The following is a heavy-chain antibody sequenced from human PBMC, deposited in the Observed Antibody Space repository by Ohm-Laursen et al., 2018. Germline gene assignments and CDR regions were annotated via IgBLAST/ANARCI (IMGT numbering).Heavy chain of an antibody. D-gene: IGHD4-17*01. V-gene: IGHV3-30*18. CDR1: GFFFSTCG. J-gene: IGHJ4*02. CDR2: ISSDGSDK. CDR3: SKDRSPTVTIDY. Sequence: SLRLSCSASGFFFSTCGIHWVRQAPGKGLEWVAVISSDGSDKYYADSVKGRFTISRDNSKNTLYLQMNSLRDEDTAVYYCSKDRSPTVTIDYWGQGTMVTVSS.